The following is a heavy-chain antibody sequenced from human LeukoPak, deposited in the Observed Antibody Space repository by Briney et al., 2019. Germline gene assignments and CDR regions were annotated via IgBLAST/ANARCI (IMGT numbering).Heavy chain of an antibody. CDR2: IHYRGST. CDR1: GASITIGSPY. D-gene: IGHD3-22*01. V-gene: IGHV4-31*03. J-gene: IGHJ5*02. CDR3: ARGTTYYERNGVFDP. Sequence: SETLSLACTVSGASITIGSPYWIWIRQLPGQGLEFIGYIHYRGSTFYNPSLATRVTISLDASRDQFSLALTSVTAADTAVYYCARGTTYYERNGVFDPWGQGTLVTVSS.